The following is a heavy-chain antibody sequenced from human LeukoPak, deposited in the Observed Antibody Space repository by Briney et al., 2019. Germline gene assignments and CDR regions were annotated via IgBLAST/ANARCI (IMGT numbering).Heavy chain of an antibody. D-gene: IGHD3-3*01. CDR3: ARAYYDFWSGYSIDYYYYYYMDV. V-gene: IGHV4-59*01. CDR1: GGSISSYY. CDR2: IYYSGST. J-gene: IGHJ6*03. Sequence: SETLSLTCTDSGGSISSYYWSWIRQPPGKGLERIAYIYYSGSTNYNPSLKSRVTISVDTSKNQFSLKLSSVTAADTAVYYCARAYYDFWSGYSIDYYYYYYMDVWGKGTTVTVSS.